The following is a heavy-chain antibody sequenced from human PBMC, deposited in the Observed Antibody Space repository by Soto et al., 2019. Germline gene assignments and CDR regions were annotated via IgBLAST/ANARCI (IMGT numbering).Heavy chain of an antibody. Sequence: QVQLVQSGAEVKKPGSSVKVSCKASGGTFSSYAISWVRQAPGQGLEWMGGVIPIFGTANYAQKFQGRVTITADESTSTADMELGSLRAEDRAVYYCAREMDAVLGYGSGSQNFAYWGQGSLVTVSS. J-gene: IGHJ4*02. D-gene: IGHD3-10*01. V-gene: IGHV1-69*01. CDR2: VIPIFGTA. CDR1: GGTFSSYA. CDR3: AREMDAVLGYGSGSQNFAY.